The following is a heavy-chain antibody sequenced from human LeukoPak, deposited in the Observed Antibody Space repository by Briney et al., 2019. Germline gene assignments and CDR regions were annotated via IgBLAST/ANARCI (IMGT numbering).Heavy chain of an antibody. CDR1: GFTFDDYA. CDR2: ISWNSGSI. D-gene: IGHD2-2*01. Sequence: PGRSLRLSCAASGFTFDDYAMHWVRQAPGKGLEWVSGISWNSGSIGYADSVKGRFTISRDNSKNTLYLQMNSLRAEDTAVYYCGKDRGDIVVVPAAYTPDAFDIWGQGTMVTVSS. CDR3: GKDRGDIVVVPAAYTPDAFDI. J-gene: IGHJ3*02. V-gene: IGHV3-9*01.